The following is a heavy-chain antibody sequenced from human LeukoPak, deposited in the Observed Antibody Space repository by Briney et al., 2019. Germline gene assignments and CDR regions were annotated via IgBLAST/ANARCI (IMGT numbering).Heavy chain of an antibody. CDR3: ARGREYSSSSRIDYFDY. V-gene: IGHV3-20*04. CDR1: GFTFDDYG. CDR2: INWNGGST. D-gene: IGHD6-6*01. Sequence: GGSLRLSCAASGFTFDDYGMSWVRQAPGKGLEWVSGINWNGGSTGYADSVKVRFTISRDNAKNSLYLQMNSLRAEDTALYYCARGREYSSSSRIDYFDYWGQGTLVTVSS. J-gene: IGHJ4*02.